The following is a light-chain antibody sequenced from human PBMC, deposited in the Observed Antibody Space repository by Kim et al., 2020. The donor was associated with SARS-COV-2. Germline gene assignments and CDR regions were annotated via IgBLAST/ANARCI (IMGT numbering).Light chain of an antibody. CDR3: QQYNSYWT. CDR2: EAI. V-gene: IGKV1-5*03. J-gene: IGKJ1*01. CDR1: QNINNW. Sequence: SASVGDRVTITCRASQNINNWLAWYQQKPGKAPKLLIYEAISLQSGVPSRFTGSGFGTEFTLTISSLQPDDFATYCCQQYNSYWTFGQGTKVDIK.